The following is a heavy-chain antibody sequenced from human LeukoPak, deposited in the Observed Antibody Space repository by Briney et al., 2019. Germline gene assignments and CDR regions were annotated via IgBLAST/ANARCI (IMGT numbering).Heavy chain of an antibody. V-gene: IGHV3-21*01. D-gene: IGHD3-3*01. Sequence: GGSLRLSCVGSGFTFSSYGMNWVRQAPGKGLEWVSSISTSSSYIYYSDSLKGRFTISRDNARNSLYLQMTSLRAEDTAVYYCARSRGHYDFWSEHYFDYWGQGTLVTVSS. CDR3: ARSRGHYDFWSEHYFDY. CDR1: GFTFSSYG. CDR2: ISTSSSYI. J-gene: IGHJ4*02.